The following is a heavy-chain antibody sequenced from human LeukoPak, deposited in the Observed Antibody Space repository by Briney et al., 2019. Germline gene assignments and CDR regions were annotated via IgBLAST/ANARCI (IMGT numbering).Heavy chain of an antibody. CDR2: ISSSSSYI. CDR1: GFTFSSYS. D-gene: IGHD3-3*01. V-gene: IGHV3-21*01. Sequence: GGSLRLSCAASGFTFSSYSMNWVRQAPGKGLEWVSSISSSSSYIYYADSVKGRFTISRDSAKNSLYLQMNSLRAEDTAVYYCARDSRITIFGVVIRNNWFDPWGQGTLVTVS. J-gene: IGHJ5*02. CDR3: ARDSRITIFGVVIRNNWFDP.